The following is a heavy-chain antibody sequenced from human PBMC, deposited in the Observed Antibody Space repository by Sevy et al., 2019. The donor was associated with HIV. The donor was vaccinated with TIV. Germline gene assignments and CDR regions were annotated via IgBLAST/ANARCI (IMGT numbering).Heavy chain of an antibody. J-gene: IGHJ6*02. CDR2: ITRIFGTS. CDR3: AFGGGYQLLANYYFAMDD. V-gene: IGHV1-69*13. Sequence: ASVKVSCKASGGTFSSYSISWVRQAPGQGLEWMGGITRIFGTSNYGQKFQGRVTITAAESTSTAYMELSSLRSEDTAVYYCAFGGGYQLLANYYFAMDDWGQWTTVTVSS. D-gene: IGHD2-2*01. CDR1: GGTFSSYS.